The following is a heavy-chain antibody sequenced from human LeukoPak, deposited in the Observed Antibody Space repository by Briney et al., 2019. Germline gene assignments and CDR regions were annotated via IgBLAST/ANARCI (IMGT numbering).Heavy chain of an antibody. J-gene: IGHJ4*02. CDR1: GYTFTGYY. V-gene: IGHV1-2*02. D-gene: IGHD2-15*01. CDR2: INPNSGGT. CDR3: ARGQKSRSGGSCLGY. Sequence: ASVKVSCKASGYTFTGYYMHWVRQAPGQGLEWMGWINPNSGGTNYAQKFQRRVTMTRDTSISTAYMELSRLRSDDTAVYYCARGQKSRSGGSCLGYWGQGTLVTVSS.